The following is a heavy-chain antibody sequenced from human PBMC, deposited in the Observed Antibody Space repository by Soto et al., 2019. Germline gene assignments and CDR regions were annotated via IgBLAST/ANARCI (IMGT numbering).Heavy chain of an antibody. CDR3: ARSLQFWSGDSMKGNWFDP. V-gene: IGHV4-4*07. Sequence: LALTCTVSVGSISSSYWSLIRQPAGKGLEWIGRIYTSGSTNYNPSLKSRVTMSVDTSKNQFSLKLSSVTAADTAVYYCARSLQFWSGDSMKGNWFDPWGQGTLVHVAS. D-gene: IGHD3-3*01. CDR2: IYTSGST. J-gene: IGHJ5*02. CDR1: VGSISSSY.